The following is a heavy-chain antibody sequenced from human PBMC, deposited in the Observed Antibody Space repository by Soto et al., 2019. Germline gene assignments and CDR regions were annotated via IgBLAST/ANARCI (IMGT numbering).Heavy chain of an antibody. Sequence: SETRSLTCTVSGGSISSGGYYWSWIRQHPGKGLEWIGYIYYSGSTYYNPSLKSRVTISVDTSKNQFSLKLSSVTAADTAVYYCARSGYSSSWYDYYYYYGMDVWGQGTTVTSP. D-gene: IGHD6-13*01. J-gene: IGHJ6*02. CDR2: IYYSGST. CDR3: ARSGYSSSWYDYYYYYGMDV. V-gene: IGHV4-31*03. CDR1: GGSISSGGYY.